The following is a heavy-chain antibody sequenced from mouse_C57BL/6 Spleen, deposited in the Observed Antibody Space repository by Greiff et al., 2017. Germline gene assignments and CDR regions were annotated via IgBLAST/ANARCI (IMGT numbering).Heavy chain of an antibody. V-gene: IGHV10-1*01. D-gene: IGHD1-1*01. CDR2: IRSKSNNYAT. J-gene: IGHJ4*01. Sequence: EVQLVESGGGLVQPKGSLKLSCAASGFSFNTYAMNWVRQAPGKGLEWVARIRSKSNNYATYYADSVKDRFTISRDDSESMLYLQMNNLKTEDTAMYYCVRHGYGSSYYYAMDYWGQGTSVTVSS. CDR3: VRHGYGSSYYYAMDY. CDR1: GFSFNTYA.